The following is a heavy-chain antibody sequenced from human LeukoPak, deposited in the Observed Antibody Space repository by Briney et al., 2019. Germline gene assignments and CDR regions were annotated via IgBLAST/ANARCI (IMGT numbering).Heavy chain of an antibody. CDR1: GGSFSGYY. CDR3: ARRDSSGWYSPWFDS. D-gene: IGHD6-19*01. CDR2: ISHSGST. V-gene: IGHV4-34*01. J-gene: IGHJ5*01. Sequence: SETLSLTCAVYGGSFSGYYWSWIRQPPGKGLEWIGEISHSGSTNYTPSLKSRVTISLDTSKNQFSLKLSSVTAADTAVFYCARRDSSGWYSPWFDSWGQGTLVTVSS.